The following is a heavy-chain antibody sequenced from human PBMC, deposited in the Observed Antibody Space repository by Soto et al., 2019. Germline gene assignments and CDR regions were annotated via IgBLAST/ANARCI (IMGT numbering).Heavy chain of an antibody. Sequence: VQLVESGGGLVQPGGSLRLSCAASGLPFSSHAMSWVRQAPGKGLEWVSSISISGGNTYYADSVRGRFTISRDNSKNTLYLHMNSLTAEDTAIYYCANEIRPNDYWGQGTLVTVSS. CDR3: ANEIRPNDY. V-gene: IGHV3-23*04. J-gene: IGHJ4*02. CDR2: ISISGGNT. D-gene: IGHD4-17*01. CDR1: GLPFSSHA.